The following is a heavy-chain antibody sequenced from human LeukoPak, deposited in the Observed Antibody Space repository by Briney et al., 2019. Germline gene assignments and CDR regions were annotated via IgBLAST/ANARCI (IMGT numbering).Heavy chain of an antibody. D-gene: IGHD3-3*01. CDR2: TYYRSKWYN. V-gene: IGHV6-1*01. Sequence: SQTLSLTCAISGDSVSSNTAAWNWIRQSPSRGLEWLGRTYYRSKWYNEYALSVKSRITINPDTSKNQFSLQLNSVTPEDTAVYYCARTFDFWSGQFDSWGQGILVTVSS. CDR1: GDSVSSNTAA. J-gene: IGHJ4*02. CDR3: ARTFDFWSGQFDS.